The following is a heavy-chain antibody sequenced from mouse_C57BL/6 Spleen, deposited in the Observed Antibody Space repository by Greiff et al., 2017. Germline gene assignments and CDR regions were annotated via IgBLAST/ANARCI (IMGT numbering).Heavy chain of an antibody. D-gene: IGHD1-1*01. J-gene: IGHJ4*01. CDR1: GFTFSDYG. V-gene: IGHV5-17*01. CDR2: ISSGSSTI. Sequence: EVMLVESGGGLVKPGGSLKLSCAASGFTFSDYGMHWVRQAPEKGLEWVAYISSGSSTIYYADTVKGRFTISRDNAKNTLFLQMTSLRSEDTAMYYCARSLLYGSSFFYAMDYWGQGTSVTVSS. CDR3: ARSLLYGSSFFYAMDY.